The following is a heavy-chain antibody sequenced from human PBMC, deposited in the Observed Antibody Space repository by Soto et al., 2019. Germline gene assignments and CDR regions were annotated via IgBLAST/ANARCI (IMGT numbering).Heavy chain of an antibody. CDR1: GFTVSSNY. CDR2: IYGAAST. CDR3: ARDGPSRSRYYFDY. V-gene: IGHV3-66*01. J-gene: IGHJ4*02. D-gene: IGHD6-13*01. Sequence: EVQLVASGGGLVQPGGSLRLSCAASGFTVSSNYMNWVRQAPGRGLEWVSIIYGAASTYYADSVKGRFTISRDNSKNTLYLQMNSLRAEDTAVYYCARDGPSRSRYYFDYWGQGTLFTVSS.